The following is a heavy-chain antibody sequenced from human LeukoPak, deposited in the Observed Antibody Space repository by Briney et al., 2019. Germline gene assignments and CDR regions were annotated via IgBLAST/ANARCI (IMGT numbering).Heavy chain of an antibody. CDR1: GFTFSNYA. CDR3: AKASKNPANYYDSSGYYRAFDY. D-gene: IGHD3-22*01. CDR2: ISGSGGST. V-gene: IGHV3-23*01. Sequence: GGSLRLSCAASGFTFSNYAMSWVRQAPGKGLEWVSAISGSGGSTYYADSVKGRFTISRDNSKNTLYLQMNSLRAEDTAVYYCAKASKNPANYYDSSGYYRAFDYWGQGTLVTVSS. J-gene: IGHJ4*02.